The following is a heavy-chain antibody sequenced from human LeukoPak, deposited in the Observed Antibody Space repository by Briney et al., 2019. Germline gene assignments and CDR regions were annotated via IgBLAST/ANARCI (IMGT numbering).Heavy chain of an antibody. CDR2: IYSGGST. J-gene: IGHJ3*02. Sequence: PGGSLRLSCAASGFTVSSNYMSWVRQAPGKGLEWVSVIYSGGSTYYADSVKGRFTISRDNSKNTLYLQMNSLRAEDTAVYYCARDRYYYDSSSYPSHDAFDIWGQGTMVTVSS. V-gene: IGHV3-53*01. D-gene: IGHD3-22*01. CDR3: ARDRYYYDSSSYPSHDAFDI. CDR1: GFTVSSNY.